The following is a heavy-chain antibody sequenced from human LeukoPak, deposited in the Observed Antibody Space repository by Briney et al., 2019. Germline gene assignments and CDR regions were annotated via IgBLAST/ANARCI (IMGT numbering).Heavy chain of an antibody. CDR1: GYSISSGYY. CDR3: ARITAARGYFDY. V-gene: IGHV4-38-2*02. D-gene: IGHD6-6*01. J-gene: IGHJ4*02. Sequence: SETLSLTCTVSGYSISSGYYWGWIRQPPGQGLEWIGSIYHSGSTYYNPSLKSRVTISVDTSKNQFSLKLSSVTAADTAVYYYARITAARGYFDYWGQGTLVTVS. CDR2: IYHSGST.